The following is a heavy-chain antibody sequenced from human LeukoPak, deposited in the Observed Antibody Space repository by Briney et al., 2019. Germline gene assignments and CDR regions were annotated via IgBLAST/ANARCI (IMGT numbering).Heavy chain of an antibody. V-gene: IGHV4-34*01. CDR2: INHSGST. CDR3: ARAPLWFGSMGYFDY. Sequence: SETLSLTCAVYGGSFSGYYWSWIRQPPGKGLEWIGEINHSGSTNYNPSLKSRVTISVDTSKNQFSLKLSSVIAADTAVYYCARAPLWFGSMGYFDYWGQGTLVTVSS. J-gene: IGHJ4*02. D-gene: IGHD3-10*01. CDR1: GGSFSGYY.